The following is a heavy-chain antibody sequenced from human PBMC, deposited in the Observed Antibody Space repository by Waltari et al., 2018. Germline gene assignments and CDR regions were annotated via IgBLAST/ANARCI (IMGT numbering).Heavy chain of an antibody. CDR1: GYNFDKQW. Sequence: EVQLVQSGAEVKKPGASLKISCQASGYNFDKQWIGWVRQMPGKGLEWMGLIYGGDSDTRYNPSFQGQVTFSADKSVTTAYLHWSSLKASDTAIYFCARRAPVTGNFDYWGQGTLVTVSS. CDR3: ARRAPVTGNFDY. D-gene: IGHD1-20*01. CDR2: IYGGDSDT. J-gene: IGHJ4*02. V-gene: IGHV5-51*03.